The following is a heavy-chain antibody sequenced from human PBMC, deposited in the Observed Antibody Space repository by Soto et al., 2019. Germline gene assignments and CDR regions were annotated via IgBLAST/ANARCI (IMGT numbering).Heavy chain of an antibody. D-gene: IGHD3-10*01. Sequence: GGSLRLSCAASGFTFSSYGMHWVRQAPGKGLEWVAVIWYDGRNKYYADSVKGRFTISRDNSKNTLYLQMNSLRAEDTAVYYCARELGSGYPYYYYGMDVWGQGTTVTVSS. V-gene: IGHV3-33*01. J-gene: IGHJ6*02. CDR3: ARELGSGYPYYYYGMDV. CDR2: IWYDGRNK. CDR1: GFTFSSYG.